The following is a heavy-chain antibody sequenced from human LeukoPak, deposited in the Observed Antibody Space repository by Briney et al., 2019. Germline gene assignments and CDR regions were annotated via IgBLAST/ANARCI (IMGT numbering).Heavy chain of an antibody. V-gene: IGHV3-23*01. Sequence: GGSLRLSCATSGFAFSNTGMTCVRQAPDRGLEWVSTISPTGEGTHYADSVKGRFTISRDNSKNTLSLFMDSLRADDTATYYCARDAGGAWPFDYWGQGTRVIVSS. J-gene: IGHJ4*02. CDR1: GFAFSNTG. D-gene: IGHD4-17*01. CDR2: ISPTGEGT. CDR3: ARDAGGAWPFDY.